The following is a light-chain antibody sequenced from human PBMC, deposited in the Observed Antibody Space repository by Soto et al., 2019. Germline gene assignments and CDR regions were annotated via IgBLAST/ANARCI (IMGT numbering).Light chain of an antibody. CDR3: NSDTKSSNLV. V-gene: IGLV2-14*03. Sequence: QSVLTQPASVSGSPGQSITISCTGTSSDVGGYNFVSWYQQHPGKAPKLIIYEVTSRPSGVSNRFSGSKSGNTASLTISGLQAEDEADYYCNSDTKSSNLVFGNETKVNV. CDR2: EVT. CDR1: SSDVGGYNF. J-gene: IGLJ1*01.